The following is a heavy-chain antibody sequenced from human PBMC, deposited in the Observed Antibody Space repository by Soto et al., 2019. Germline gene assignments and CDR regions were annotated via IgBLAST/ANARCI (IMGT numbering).Heavy chain of an antibody. CDR3: AGGPQISYSSSSYFDY. CDR2: IYHSGST. CDR1: GGSISSSNW. D-gene: IGHD6-6*01. V-gene: IGHV4-4*02. J-gene: IGHJ4*02. Sequence: SETLSLTCAVSGGSISSSNWWSWVRQPPGKGLEWIGEIYHSGSTNYNPSLKSRVTISVDKSKNQFSLKLSSVTAADTAVYYCAGGPQISYSSSSYFDYWGQGTLVTVSS.